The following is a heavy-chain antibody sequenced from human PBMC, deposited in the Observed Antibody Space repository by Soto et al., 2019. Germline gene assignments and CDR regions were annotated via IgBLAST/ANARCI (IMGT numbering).Heavy chain of an antibody. V-gene: IGHV6-1*01. CDR3: ARDGYSYGYYYYYYGMHV. J-gene: IGHJ6*02. CDR2: TYYRSKWYN. CDR1: GDSVSSNSAA. D-gene: IGHD5-18*01. Sequence: SQTLSLTCAISGDSVSSNSAAWNWIRPSPSRGLEWLGRTYYRSKWYNDYAVSVKSRITINPDTSKNQFSLQLNSVTPEDTAVYYCARDGYSYGYYYYYYGMHVWGQGTTVTVSS.